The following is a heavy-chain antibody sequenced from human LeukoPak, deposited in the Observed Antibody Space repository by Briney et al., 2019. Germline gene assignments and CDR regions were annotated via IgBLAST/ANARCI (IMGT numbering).Heavy chain of an antibody. CDR2: ITDDSLTM. CDR1: GFTFSTYA. CDR3: ATRGIAAAARLVDY. Sequence: GGSLRLSCAASGFTFSTYAMNWVRQAPGKGLEWVSYITDDSLTMYYTDSVKGRFSISRDNAKNSLYLQMNSLRAEDTAVYYCATRGIAAAARLVDYWGQGTLVTVSS. V-gene: IGHV3-48*04. D-gene: IGHD6-13*01. J-gene: IGHJ4*02.